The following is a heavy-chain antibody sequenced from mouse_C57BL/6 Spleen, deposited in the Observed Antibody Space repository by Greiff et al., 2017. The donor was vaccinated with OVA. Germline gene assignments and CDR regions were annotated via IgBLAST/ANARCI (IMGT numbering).Heavy chain of an antibody. CDR3: ARLVIYYFDY. Sequence: QVHVKQSGAELVRPGTSVKMSCKASGYTFTNYWIGWAKQRPGHGLEWIGDIYPGGGYTNYNEKFKGKATLTADKSSSTAYMQFSSLTSEDSAIYYCARLVIYYFDYWGQGTTLTVSS. J-gene: IGHJ2*01. D-gene: IGHD2-2*01. CDR2: IYPGGGYT. CDR1: GYTFTNYW. V-gene: IGHV1-63*01.